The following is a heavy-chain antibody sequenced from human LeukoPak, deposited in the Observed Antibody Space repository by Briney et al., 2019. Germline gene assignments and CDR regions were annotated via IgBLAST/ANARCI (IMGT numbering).Heavy chain of an antibody. J-gene: IGHJ6*04. D-gene: IGHD2-15*01. CDR3: ARGGYCSGGSCYSDYYYGMDV. CDR1: GGSISSGGYS. CDR2: IYHSGST. V-gene: IGHV4-30-2*01. Sequence: PSQTLSLTCAVSGGSISSGGYSWGWIRQPPGKGLEWIGYIYHSGSTYYNPSLKSRVTISVDRSKNQFSLKLSSVTAADTAVYYCARGGYCSGGSCYSDYYYGMDVWGKGTTVTVSS.